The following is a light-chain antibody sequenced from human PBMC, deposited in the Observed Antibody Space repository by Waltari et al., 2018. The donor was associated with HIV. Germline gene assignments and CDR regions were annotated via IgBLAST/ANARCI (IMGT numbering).Light chain of an antibody. Sequence: QSALTQPRSVSGSPGQSVTISCTGTSSDVGAYNYVSWYQHHPNKGPKLWIYDGNKRPSGVPDRFSGSKSCNTASLTISGLQAEDEADYYCCSYADTYFVLFGGRTKLTVL. J-gene: IGLJ2*01. CDR3: CSYADTYFVL. CDR2: DGN. V-gene: IGLV2-11*01. CDR1: SSDVGAYNY.